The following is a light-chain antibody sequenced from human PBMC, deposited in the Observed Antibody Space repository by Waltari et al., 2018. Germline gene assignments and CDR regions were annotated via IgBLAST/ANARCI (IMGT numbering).Light chain of an antibody. V-gene: IGLV1-51*02. CDR3: GAWDSSLSAV. J-gene: IGLJ1*01. CDR1: SSNIGNNY. Sequence: QSVLTQPPSVSAAPGQKVTISCSGNSSNIGNNYVSWYQQIPGTAPKLLIYEKDKRPSGTPDRFSGSKSGTSAPLGITGRQTGDEADYYCGAWDSSLSAVFGTGTKVTVL. CDR2: EKD.